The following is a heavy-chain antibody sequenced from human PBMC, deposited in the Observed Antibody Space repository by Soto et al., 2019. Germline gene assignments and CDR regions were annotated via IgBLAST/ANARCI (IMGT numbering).Heavy chain of an antibody. J-gene: IGHJ4*02. CDR1: GFTFSSYG. Sequence: QVQLVESGGGVVQPGRSLRLSCAASGFTFSSYGMHWVRQAPGKGLEWVAVIWYDGSNKYYADSVKGRFTISRDNSKNTLYLQMNSLRAEDTAVYYCARGSQQPRGYSGYDSSPFDYWGQGTLVTVSS. V-gene: IGHV3-33*01. CDR3: ARGSQQPRGYSGYDSSPFDY. CDR2: IWYDGSNK. D-gene: IGHD5-12*01.